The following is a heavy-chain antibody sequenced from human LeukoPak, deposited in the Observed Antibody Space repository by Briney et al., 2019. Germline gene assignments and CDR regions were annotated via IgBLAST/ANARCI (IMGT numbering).Heavy chain of an antibody. CDR1: GFTFSSCA. Sequence: GGSLRLSCAASGFTFSSCAMTWVRQAPGKGLEWVSGISDTGRRTYTDSVKGRFTISRDDSKKTVYLQMKTLTAEDTAIYFCARHDSFIPYWGQGTLVTVSS. CDR3: ARHDSFIPY. CDR2: ISDTGRRT. J-gene: IGHJ4*02. D-gene: IGHD5-18*01. V-gene: IGHV3-23*01.